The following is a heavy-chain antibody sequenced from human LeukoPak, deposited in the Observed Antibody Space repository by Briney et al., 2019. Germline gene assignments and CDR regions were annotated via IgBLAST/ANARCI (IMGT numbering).Heavy chain of an antibody. CDR3: VSPRRQISILRPQFDY. CDR1: EFTFSSYA. J-gene: IGHJ4*02. D-gene: IGHD2-15*01. Sequence: GRSLRLSCAASEFTFSSYAMHWVRQAAGKSLEWVAAISYDGSNKYYADSVKGRFTISRDNSKNTLYVQTNSLRTEDTAVYYCVSPRRQISILRPQFDYWGQGTLVTVSS. CDR2: ISYDGSNK. V-gene: IGHV3-30*04.